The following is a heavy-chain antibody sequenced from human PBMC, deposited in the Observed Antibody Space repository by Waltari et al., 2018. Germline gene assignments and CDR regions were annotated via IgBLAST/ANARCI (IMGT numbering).Heavy chain of an antibody. CDR3: AKAPGSRVVTTFDY. CDR1: GFTFSSYA. Sequence: EVQLLESGGGLVQPGGSLRLSCAASGFTFSSYALSWVRQAPGKGREGVSAISGSGGSTYYADSVKGRFTISRDNSKNTLYLQMNSLRAEDTAVYYCAKAPGSRVVTTFDYWGQGTLVTVSS. CDR2: ISGSGGST. V-gene: IGHV3-23*01. D-gene: IGHD2-15*01. J-gene: IGHJ4*02.